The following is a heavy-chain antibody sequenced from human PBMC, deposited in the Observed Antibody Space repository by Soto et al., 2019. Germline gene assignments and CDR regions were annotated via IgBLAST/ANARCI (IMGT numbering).Heavy chain of an antibody. D-gene: IGHD3-10*01. V-gene: IGHV1-3*01. CDR3: ARGIAPYYYGSGSYLDY. CDR2: INVGNGNT. Sequence: ASVKVSYKASGYTFSSYAMHWVRQAPGQRLEWMGWINVGNGNTNYSQKFQGRVTITRDITANTAYMDLSSLRSEDTAVYYCARGIAPYYYGSGSYLDYWGQGTLVTVSS. CDR1: GYTFSSYA. J-gene: IGHJ4*02.